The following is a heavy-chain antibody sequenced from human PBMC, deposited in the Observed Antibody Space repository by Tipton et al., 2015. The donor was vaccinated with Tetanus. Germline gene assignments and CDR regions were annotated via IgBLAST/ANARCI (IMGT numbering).Heavy chain of an antibody. D-gene: IGHD3/OR15-3a*01. CDR1: GFTFSSYA. Sequence: SLRLSCATSGFTFSSYAVTWVRQTPGRGLEWVSSISGSGGSTYFADSVKGRFTVSRDNAENSLYLQMNSLRAEDTALYYCAKGLSFYAFDIWGQGTTVTVSS. V-gene: IGHV3-23*01. CDR3: AKGLSFYAFDI. CDR2: ISGSGGST. J-gene: IGHJ3*02.